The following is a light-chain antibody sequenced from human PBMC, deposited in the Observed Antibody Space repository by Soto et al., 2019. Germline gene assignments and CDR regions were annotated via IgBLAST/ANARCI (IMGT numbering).Light chain of an antibody. CDR3: SSSTSSSTKVV. CDR1: SSDVGGYNY. Sequence: QSALTQPASASGSPGQSVTISCTGTSSDVGGYNYVSWYQQHPGKAPKLMIYDVSNRPSGVPNGFSGSKSGNTASPTISGLQAEDEADYYCSSSTSSSTKVVFGGGTQLTVL. CDR2: DVS. V-gene: IGLV2-14*01. J-gene: IGLJ2*01.